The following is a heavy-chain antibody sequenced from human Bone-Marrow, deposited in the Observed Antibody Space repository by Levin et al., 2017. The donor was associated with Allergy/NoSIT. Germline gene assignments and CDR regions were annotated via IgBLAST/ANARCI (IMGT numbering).Heavy chain of an antibody. CDR1: GFTFEDYA. V-gene: IGHV3-9*01. CDR2: IAWNSGSL. J-gene: IGHJ4*02. CDR3: AKDLGSGRFAASAGCDY. D-gene: IGHD3-3*01. Sequence: PGGSLRLSCEVSGFTFEDYAMHWVRQVPGKGLEWVSGIAWNSGSLAYADSVKGRFTISRDNAKNSLYLQLSSLRPEDTALYYCAKDLGSGRFAASAGCDYWGQGTLVIVSS.